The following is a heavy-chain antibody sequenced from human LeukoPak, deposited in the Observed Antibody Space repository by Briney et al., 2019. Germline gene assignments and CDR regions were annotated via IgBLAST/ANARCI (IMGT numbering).Heavy chain of an antibody. Sequence: PSETLSHTCTVSGGSISSSSYYWGWIRQPPGKGLEWIGYIYYSESANYNPSLKSRVTISVDTSKNQFSLKLSSVTAADTAVYYCARGEGGYSYGHFDYWGQGTLVTVSS. V-gene: IGHV4-61*05. CDR3: ARGEGGYSYGHFDY. CDR1: GGSISSSSYY. J-gene: IGHJ4*02. D-gene: IGHD5-18*01. CDR2: IYYSESA.